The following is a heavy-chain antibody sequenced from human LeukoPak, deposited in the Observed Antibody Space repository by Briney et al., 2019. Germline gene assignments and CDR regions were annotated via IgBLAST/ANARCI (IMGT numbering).Heavy chain of an antibody. V-gene: IGHV3-30*02. CDR3: AKSGGSSWYLYYGMDV. CDR2: IRFDASAT. Sequence: PGGSLRLSCAASGFTFHTYGMHWVRQAPGKGLEWVAFIRFDASATRYADSLKGRFFISRDNSKNNLYLQMSSLRAEDTAVYYCAKSGGSSWYLYYGMDVWGQGTTVTVSS. J-gene: IGHJ6*02. CDR1: GFTFHTYG. D-gene: IGHD6-13*01.